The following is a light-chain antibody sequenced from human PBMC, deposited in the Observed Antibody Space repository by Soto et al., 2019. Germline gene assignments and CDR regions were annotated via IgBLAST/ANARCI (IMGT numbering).Light chain of an antibody. CDR3: QQRSDRPST. V-gene: IGKV3-11*01. CDR2: DAS. J-gene: IGKJ4*01. CDR1: QSVSSY. Sequence: EVVLTQSPATLSLSPGERATLSCRASQSVSSYLAWYQQKPGQAPRLLIYDASNRATGIPARFSGSGSGTDFILTISSLEPEDFAVYYCQQRSDRPSTFGGGTKVEIK.